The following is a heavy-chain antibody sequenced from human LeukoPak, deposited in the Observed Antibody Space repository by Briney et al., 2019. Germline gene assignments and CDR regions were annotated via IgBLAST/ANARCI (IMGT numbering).Heavy chain of an antibody. Sequence: SETLSLTCTVSGGSISSGDYSWSWIRQPPGKGLEWIGYISYSGSTYYNPSLKSRVTISVDTSKNQFSLKLSSVTAADTAMYHCAGYAEYYYDSSGYPNYGMDVWGQATTVTVSS. CDR2: ISYSGST. D-gene: IGHD3-22*01. V-gene: IGHV4-30-4*01. CDR1: GGSISSGDYS. J-gene: IGHJ6*02. CDR3: AGYAEYYYDSSGYPNYGMDV.